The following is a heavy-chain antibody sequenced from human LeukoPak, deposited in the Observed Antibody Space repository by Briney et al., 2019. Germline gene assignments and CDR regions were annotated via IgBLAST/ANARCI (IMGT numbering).Heavy chain of an antibody. CDR1: GGSISSSSYY. V-gene: IGHV4-61*05. Sequence: SETLSLTCTVSGGSISSSSYYWGWIRQPPGKGLEWIGYIYYSGSTNYNPSLKSRVTISVDTSKNQFSLKLSSVTAADTAVYYCARDTSYFITMVRGVNAFDIWGQGTMVTVSS. J-gene: IGHJ3*02. CDR2: IYYSGST. CDR3: ARDTSYFITMVRGVNAFDI. D-gene: IGHD3-10*01.